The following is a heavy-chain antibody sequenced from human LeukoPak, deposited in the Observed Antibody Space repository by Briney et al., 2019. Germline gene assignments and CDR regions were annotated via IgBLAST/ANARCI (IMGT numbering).Heavy chain of an antibody. V-gene: IGHV4-4*07. Sequence: SETLSLTCNVSGGSISNSFWSWIRQPAGKGLEWIGRIYDDGSTNYNPSLKSRITVSLDTPENQISLKLTSVTAADTAVYFCARAPSGCGGTCAFDYWGQGILVTVSS. CDR3: ARAPSGCGGTCAFDY. D-gene: IGHD2-15*01. CDR1: GGSISNSF. CDR2: IYDDGST. J-gene: IGHJ4*02.